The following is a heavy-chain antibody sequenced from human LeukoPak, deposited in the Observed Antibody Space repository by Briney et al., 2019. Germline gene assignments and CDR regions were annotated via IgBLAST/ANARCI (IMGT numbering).Heavy chain of an antibody. CDR1: GFTFSSYA. CDR3: TTYTVTTPYFFDY. J-gene: IGHJ4*02. Sequence: GGSLRLSCAASGFTFSSYAMSWVRQAPGKGLEWVGRIKSKTDGGTTDYAAPVKGRFTISRDDSKNTLYLQLNSLKTEDTAMYYCTTYTVTTPYFFDYWGQGTLVTVSS. D-gene: IGHD4-17*01. CDR2: IKSKTDGGTT. V-gene: IGHV3-15*01.